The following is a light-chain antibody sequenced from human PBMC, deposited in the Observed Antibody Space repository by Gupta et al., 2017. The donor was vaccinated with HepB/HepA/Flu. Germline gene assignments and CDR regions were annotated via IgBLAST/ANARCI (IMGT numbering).Light chain of an antibody. J-gene: IGKJ1*01. V-gene: IGKV1-5*03. Sequence: DIQMTQSPSTLSASIGDRVTITCRASQSISFWVAWYQQKPGSAPKLLISKASTLEAGVPSRFSGRGSGTEFTLTITSLQPDDFATYSCQHYGRSSRTFGPGTQVEIK. CDR3: QHYGRSSRT. CDR1: QSISFW. CDR2: KAS.